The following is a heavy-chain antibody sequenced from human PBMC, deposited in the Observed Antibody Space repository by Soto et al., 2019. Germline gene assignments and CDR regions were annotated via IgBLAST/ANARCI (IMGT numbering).Heavy chain of an antibody. Sequence: QVQLVQSGAEVKKPGSSVKVSCKASGGTFSSYAISWVRQAPGQGLEWMGGIIPIFGTANYAQKFQGRVTITADESTSTAYMELSSLRSEDTAMYYCARSLYYDSSGYYYDLEDWGQGTLVTVSS. CDR2: IIPIFGTA. D-gene: IGHD3-22*01. CDR3: ARSLYYDSSGYYYDLED. V-gene: IGHV1-69*01. J-gene: IGHJ4*02. CDR1: GGTFSSYA.